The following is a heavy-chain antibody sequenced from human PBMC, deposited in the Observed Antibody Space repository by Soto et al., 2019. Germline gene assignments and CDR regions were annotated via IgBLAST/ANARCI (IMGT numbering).Heavy chain of an antibody. CDR1: GFTFSRHN. CDR3: ARGIASSSLVTFDV. Sequence: LRLSCAASGFTFSRHNMHWVRQAPGQGLEWIATISSTSTNIYYADSVKGRITISRDNPKNSLSLQMDSLRREDTAVYYCARGIASSSLVTFDVWGQGTKVTVSS. CDR2: ISSTSTNI. J-gene: IGHJ3*01. V-gene: IGHV3-21*01. D-gene: IGHD2-21*01.